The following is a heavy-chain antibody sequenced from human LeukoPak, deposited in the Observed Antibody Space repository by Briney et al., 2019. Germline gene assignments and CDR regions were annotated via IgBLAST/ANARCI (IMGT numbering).Heavy chain of an antibody. V-gene: IGHV4-39*01. J-gene: IGHJ5*02. D-gene: IGHD1-26*01. CDR1: GGSISSSSYY. Sequence: SETLSLTCTVSGGSISSSSYYWGWIRQPPGKGLEWIGSIYYSGSTYYNPSLKSRVTISVDTSKNQFSLKLSSVTAADTAVYYCARGRRVNSGSYYRAGYNWFDPWGQGTLVTVSS. CDR2: IYYSGST. CDR3: ARGRRVNSGSYYRAGYNWFDP.